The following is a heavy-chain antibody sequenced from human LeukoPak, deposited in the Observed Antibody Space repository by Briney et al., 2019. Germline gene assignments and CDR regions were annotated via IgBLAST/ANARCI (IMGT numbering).Heavy chain of an antibody. Sequence: GGSLRLSCAASGFTFSSYSMIWVRQAPGKGLEWVSSISSSSSYIYYADSVKGRFTISRDNAKNSLYLQMNSLRAEDTAVYYCASEAYYDFWSGYPMDVWGQGTTVTVSS. D-gene: IGHD3-3*01. CDR3: ASEAYYDFWSGYPMDV. CDR1: GFTFSSYS. CDR2: ISSSSSYI. J-gene: IGHJ6*02. V-gene: IGHV3-21*01.